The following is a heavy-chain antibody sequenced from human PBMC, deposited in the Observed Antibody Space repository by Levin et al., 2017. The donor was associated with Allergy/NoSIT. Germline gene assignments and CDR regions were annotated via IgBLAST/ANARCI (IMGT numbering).Heavy chain of an antibody. CDR2: INEYGDGT. V-gene: IGHV3-23*01. CDR3: AKGSWLDF. J-gene: IGHJ4*02. Sequence: GESLKISCAASGFTFTNHAMSWVRQAPGKGLEWVSVINEYGDGTDYADSVQGRFTISRDNSKNTVYLQMNSLRDEDTALYYCAKGSWLDFWGPGTLVTVSS. D-gene: IGHD1-26*01. CDR1: GFTFTNHA.